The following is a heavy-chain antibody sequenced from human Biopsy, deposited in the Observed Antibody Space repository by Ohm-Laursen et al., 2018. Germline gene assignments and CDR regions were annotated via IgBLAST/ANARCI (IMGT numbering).Heavy chain of an antibody. CDR3: TRVRTFGGVIGGYYFDS. CDR2: VYYSGST. CDR1: GGSISSYY. D-gene: IGHD3-16*02. J-gene: IGHJ4*02. V-gene: IGHV4-59*12. Sequence: PSETLSLTCTVSGGSISSYYWTWIRQPPGKGLEWIGDVYYSGSTNRNPSLKSRVTILVDTSKNQVSLRLNSVTAADTAVYYCTRVRTFGGVIGGYYFDSWGQGILVTVSS.